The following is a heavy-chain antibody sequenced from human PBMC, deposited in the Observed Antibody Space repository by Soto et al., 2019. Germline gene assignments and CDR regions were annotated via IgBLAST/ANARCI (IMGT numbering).Heavy chain of an antibody. V-gene: IGHV4-31*03. D-gene: IGHD6-13*01. CDR2: IYYSGST. J-gene: IGHJ6*02. CDR3: ARSSSSWYYYYGMDV. CDR1: GGSISSGGYY. Sequence: QVQLQESGTGLVKPSQTLSLTCTVSGGSISSGGYYWSWIRQHPGKGLEWIGYIYYSGSTYYNPSLKSRVTISVDTSKNQVSLKLSSVTAADTAVYYCARSSSSWYYYYGMDVWGQGTTVTVSS.